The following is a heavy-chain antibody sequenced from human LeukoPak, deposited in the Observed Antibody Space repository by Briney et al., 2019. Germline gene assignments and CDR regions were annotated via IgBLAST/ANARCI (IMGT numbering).Heavy chain of an antibody. D-gene: IGHD3-3*02. CDR2: IIPIFGTA. J-gene: IGHJ5*02. CDR3: ARHLASWFDP. V-gene: IGHV1-69*05. Sequence: GASVKVSCQASGGTFSSYAISWVRQAPGQGLEWMGGIIPIFGTANYAQKFQGRVTITTDESTSTAYMELSSLRSEDTAVYYCARHLASWFDPWGQGTLVTVSS. CDR1: GGTFSSYA.